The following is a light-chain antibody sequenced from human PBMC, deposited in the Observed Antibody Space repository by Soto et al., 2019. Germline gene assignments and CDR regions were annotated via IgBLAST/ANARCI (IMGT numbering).Light chain of an antibody. CDR2: EGS. V-gene: IGLV2-23*01. Sequence: QLVLTQPASVSGSPGQSIAISCTGTSSDVGSYNSVSWYQQHPGKAPKLMIYEGSKRPSGVSDRFSGSKSGNTASLTISGLQAEDEADYYCCSYAGNPYVFGTGTQLTVL. J-gene: IGLJ1*01. CDR3: CSYAGNPYV. CDR1: SSDVGSYNS.